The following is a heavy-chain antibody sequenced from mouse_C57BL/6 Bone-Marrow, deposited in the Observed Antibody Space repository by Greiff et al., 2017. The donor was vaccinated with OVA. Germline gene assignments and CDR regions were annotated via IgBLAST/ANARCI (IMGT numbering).Heavy chain of an antibody. D-gene: IGHD2-5*01. V-gene: IGHV1-7*01. CDR2: INPSSGYT. J-gene: IGHJ2*02. CDR3: ARKNYSNYGWVDY. CDR1: GYTFTSYW. Sequence: VQLQQSGAELAKPGASVKLSCKASGYTFTSYWMHWVKQRPGQGLEWIGYINPSSGYTKYNQKFKDKATLTADKSSSTAYMQLSSLTYEDSAVYCCARKNYSNYGWVDYWGQGTSLTVSS.